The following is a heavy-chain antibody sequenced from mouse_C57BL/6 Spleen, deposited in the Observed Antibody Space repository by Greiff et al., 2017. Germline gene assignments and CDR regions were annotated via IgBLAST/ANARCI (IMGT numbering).Heavy chain of an antibody. CDR2: IRNKANGYKT. Sequence: EVQRVESGGGLVQPGGSLSLSCAASGFTFTDYYMSWVRQPPGKALEWLGFIRNKANGYKTEYSASVKGRFTISRDNSQSILYLQMNALRAEDSATYYCARYGSGPYWYFDVWGTGTTVTVSS. V-gene: IGHV7-3*01. J-gene: IGHJ1*03. D-gene: IGHD1-1*01. CDR1: GFTFTDYY. CDR3: ARYGSGPYWYFDV.